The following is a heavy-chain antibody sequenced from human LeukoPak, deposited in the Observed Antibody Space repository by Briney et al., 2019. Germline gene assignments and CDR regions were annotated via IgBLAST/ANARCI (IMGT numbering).Heavy chain of an antibody. CDR2: MNPNSGNT. CDR3: ARGLRITMVRGVIVWFDP. D-gene: IGHD3-10*01. CDR1: GYTFTGYY. J-gene: IGHJ5*02. V-gene: IGHV1-8*02. Sequence: GASVKVSCKASGYTFTGYYMHWVRQATGQGLEWMGWMNPNSGNTGYAQKFQGRVTMTRNTSISTAYMELSSLRSEDTAVYYCARGLRITMVRGVIVWFDPWGQGTLVTVSS.